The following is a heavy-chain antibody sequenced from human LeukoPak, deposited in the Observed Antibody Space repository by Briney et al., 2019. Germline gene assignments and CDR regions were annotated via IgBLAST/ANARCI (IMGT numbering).Heavy chain of an antibody. CDR2: ISGGGGVT. D-gene: IGHD5-12*01. CDR1: GFTFSSYA. J-gene: IGHJ4*02. V-gene: IGHV3-23*01. CDR3: AKDPRVATIEIFDY. Sequence: GWSLRLSCAASGFTFSSYAMSWVRQAPGKGLEWVSSISGGGGVTYYADSVKGRFTISRDNSKNTLYLQMNSLRAEDTAVYYCAKDPRVATIEIFDYWGQGTLVTVSS.